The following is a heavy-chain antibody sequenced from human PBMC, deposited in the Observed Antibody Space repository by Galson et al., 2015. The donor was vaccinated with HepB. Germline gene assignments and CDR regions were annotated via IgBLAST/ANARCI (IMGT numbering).Heavy chain of an antibody. CDR2: ISSNGLST. D-gene: IGHD3-16*01. V-gene: IGHV3-23*01. CDR3: AHQGVKGDNGMDV. J-gene: IGHJ6*02. CDR1: GFTFSRFA. Sequence: SLRLSCAASGFTFSRFAMGWVRQAPGKGLQWVSGISSNGLSTYYAVSVKGRFTISRDNSKNTLFLQMDSLRAEDTAVYYCAHQGVKGDNGMDVWGQGTTVTVSS.